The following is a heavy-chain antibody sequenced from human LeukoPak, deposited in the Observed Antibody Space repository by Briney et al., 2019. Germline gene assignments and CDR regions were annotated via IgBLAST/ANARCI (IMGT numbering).Heavy chain of an antibody. CDR3: AKDSSGFIDY. V-gene: IGHV3-30*18. CDR2: ISYDGSNE. D-gene: IGHD6-19*01. Sequence: GGSLRLSCAASGFTFSSYGMHWVRQAPGKGLEWVAVISYDGSNEYYADSVKGRFTISRDNSKNTLYLQMNGLRAEDTAVYYCAKDSSGFIDYWGQGTLVTVSS. CDR1: GFTFSSYG. J-gene: IGHJ4*02.